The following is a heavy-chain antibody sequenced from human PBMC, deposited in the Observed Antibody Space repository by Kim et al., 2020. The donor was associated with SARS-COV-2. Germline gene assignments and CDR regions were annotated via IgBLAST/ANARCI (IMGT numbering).Heavy chain of an antibody. CDR1: GFTFSSYS. Sequence: GGSLRLSCAASGFTFSSYSMNWVRQAPGKGLEWVSSISSSSSYIYYADSVKGRFTISRDNAKNSLYLQMNSLRAEDTAVYYCARGLLRYFGVSGAFDIWGQGTMVTVSS. CDR2: ISSSSSYI. J-gene: IGHJ3*02. V-gene: IGHV3-21*01. D-gene: IGHD3-9*01. CDR3: ARGLLRYFGVSGAFDI.